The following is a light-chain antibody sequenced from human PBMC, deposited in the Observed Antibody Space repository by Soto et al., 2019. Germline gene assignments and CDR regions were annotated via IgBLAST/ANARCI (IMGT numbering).Light chain of an antibody. V-gene: IGLV2-11*01. J-gene: IGLJ2*01. CDR2: DVT. CDR1: SSDVGAYNY. CDR3: CSYAGSYTFV. Sequence: QSALTQPRSVSGSPGQSVTISCTGSSSDVGAYNYVSWYQQHPGKAPKLMIYDVTKRPSGVPDRFSGSKSGNTASLTISGLRADDEADYYCCSYAGSYTFVFGGGTKVTVL.